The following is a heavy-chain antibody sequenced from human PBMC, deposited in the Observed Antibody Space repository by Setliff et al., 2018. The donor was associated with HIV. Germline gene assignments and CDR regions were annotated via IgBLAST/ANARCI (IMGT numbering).Heavy chain of an antibody. Sequence: LRLSCVASGFTFSSYEMNWVRQAPGKGLEWVSYISSSGSITYYADSVKGRFTISRDNAKNSLYLQMNSLRDEDTAVYYCASGGWSTYYYYGMDVWGQGTTVTVSS. D-gene: IGHD6-19*01. V-gene: IGHV3-48*03. CDR2: ISSSGSIT. CDR1: GFTFSSYE. J-gene: IGHJ6*02. CDR3: ASGGWSTYYYYGMDV.